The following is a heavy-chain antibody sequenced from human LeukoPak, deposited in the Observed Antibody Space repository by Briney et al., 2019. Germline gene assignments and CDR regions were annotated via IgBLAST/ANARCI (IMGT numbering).Heavy chain of an antibody. J-gene: IGHJ4*02. CDR1: GFTFSSYE. CDR3: ARGTAVAGDY. D-gene: IGHD6-19*01. Sequence: QPGGSLRLSCAASGFTFSSYEMNWVRQAPGKGLEWVSYISSSGSTIYYADSVKGRFTISRDNAKNSLYLQMNSLRAEDTAVYFCARGTAVAGDYWGQGTLVTVSS. V-gene: IGHV3-48*03. CDR2: ISSSGSTI.